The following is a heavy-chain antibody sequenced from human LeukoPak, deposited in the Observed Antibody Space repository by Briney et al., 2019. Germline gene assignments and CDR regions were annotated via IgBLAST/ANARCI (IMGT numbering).Heavy chain of an antibody. CDR2: IRSKPYGGTT. D-gene: IGHD3-9*01. J-gene: IGHJ4*02. V-gene: IGHV3-49*04. Sequence: GGSLRLSCTASGFTFGDYAMTWVRQAPGKGLEWVGLIRSKPYGGTTVYAASVKGRFTISRDDSKSIAYLQMNSLKTEVTAVYYCTRDYDILTGPCGYWGQGTLVTVSS. CDR3: TRDYDILTGPCGY. CDR1: GFTFGDYA.